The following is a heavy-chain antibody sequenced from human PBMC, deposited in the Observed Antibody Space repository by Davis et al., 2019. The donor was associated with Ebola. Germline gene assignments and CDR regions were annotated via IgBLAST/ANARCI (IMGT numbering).Heavy chain of an antibody. D-gene: IGHD2-2*01. CDR2: INHSGST. V-gene: IGHV4-34*01. CDR3: ARRVPAAAFDI. J-gene: IGHJ3*02. Sequence: MPGGSLRLSCAVYSGSFSGYYWRWIRQPPGKGLEWIGEINHSGSTNYNPSLKSRVTISVDTSKNQFSLKLSSVTAADTAVYYCARRVPAAAFDIWGQGTMVTVSS. CDR1: SGSFSGYY.